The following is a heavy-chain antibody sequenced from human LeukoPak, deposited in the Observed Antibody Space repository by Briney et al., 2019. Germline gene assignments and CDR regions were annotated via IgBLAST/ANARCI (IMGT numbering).Heavy chain of an antibody. D-gene: IGHD2-2*02. V-gene: IGHV4-39*07. J-gene: IGHJ4*02. CDR2: IYYSGST. Sequence: TSETLSLTYTASGGSISSSSYYWGWIRQPPGKGLEWIGSIYYSGSTYYNPSLKSRVTISVDTSKNQFSLKLSSVTAADTAVYYCASAGMGFVVVPAAIRGVFDYWGQGTLVTVSS. CDR3: ASAGMGFVVVPAAIRGVFDY. CDR1: GGSISSSSYY.